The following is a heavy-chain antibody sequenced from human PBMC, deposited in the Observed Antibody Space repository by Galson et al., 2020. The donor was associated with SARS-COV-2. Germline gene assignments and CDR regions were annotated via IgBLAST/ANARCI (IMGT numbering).Heavy chain of an antibody. CDR3: AGAPNPYYFDY. V-gene: IGHV4-59*08. CDR1: GDSIRSYY. Sequence: ETSETLSLTCTVSGDSIRSYYWSWIRQSPGKGLESIGSIYYTGNSNYNPSLKSRVTISLDTSKNQFSLKLISVTAADTAVYYCAGAPNPYYFDYWGQGTLVTVSS. CDR2: IYYTGNS. J-gene: IGHJ4*02.